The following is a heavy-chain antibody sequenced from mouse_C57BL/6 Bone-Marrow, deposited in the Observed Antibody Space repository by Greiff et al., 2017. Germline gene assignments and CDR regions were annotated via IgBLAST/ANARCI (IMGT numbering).Heavy chain of an antibody. Sequence: QVQLQQPGAELVKPGASVQMSCKASGYTFTSYWITWVKQRPGQGLEWIGDIYPGSGSTNYNEKFKSKATLTVDTSSSTAYMQLSSLTSEDSAVYYCARWGYGSRYFDVWGTGTTVTVSS. CDR3: ARWGYGSRYFDV. CDR1: GYTFTSYW. D-gene: IGHD1-1*01. CDR2: IYPGSGST. V-gene: IGHV1-55*01. J-gene: IGHJ1*03.